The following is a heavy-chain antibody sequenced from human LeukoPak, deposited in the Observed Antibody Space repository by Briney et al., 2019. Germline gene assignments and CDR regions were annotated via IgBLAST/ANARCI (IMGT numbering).Heavy chain of an antibody. V-gene: IGHV3-48*03. Sequence: GGSLRLSCAASGFTFSSYEMNWVRQAPGKGLEWVSYISSSGSTIYYVDSVKGRFTISRDNAKNSLYLQMNSLRAEDTAIYYCGRGHWGLDYWGQGTLVTVSS. J-gene: IGHJ4*02. CDR2: ISSSGSTI. D-gene: IGHD7-27*01. CDR3: GRGHWGLDY. CDR1: GFTFSSYE.